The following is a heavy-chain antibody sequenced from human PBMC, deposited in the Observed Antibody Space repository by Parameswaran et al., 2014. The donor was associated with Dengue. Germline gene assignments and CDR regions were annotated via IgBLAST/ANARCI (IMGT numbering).Heavy chain of an antibody. J-gene: IGHJ6*02. CDR2: ISIYSGNT. CDR3: ARDRKLQRHYYYGMDV. Sequence: WVRQAPGQGLEWMGWISIYSGNTNYAQKLQGRVTMTTDTSTSTVYMELRSLRSDDTAVYYCARDRKLQRHYYYGMDVWGQGTTVTVSS. V-gene: IGHV1-18*01.